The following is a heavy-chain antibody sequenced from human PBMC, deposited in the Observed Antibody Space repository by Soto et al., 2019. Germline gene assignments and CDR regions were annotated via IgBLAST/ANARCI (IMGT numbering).Heavy chain of an antibody. D-gene: IGHD6-19*01. CDR1: GFTFSSYE. J-gene: IGHJ4*02. CDR3: AKEYSSGWYD. Sequence: GGSLRLSCVGSGFTFSSYEMSWVRQAPGKGLEWVSRISGSGSSTYYGDSVKGRFTISRDNSKNTLSLQMNSLRAEDTAVYYCAKEYSSGWYDWGQGTLVTVSS. V-gene: IGHV3-23*01. CDR2: ISGSGSST.